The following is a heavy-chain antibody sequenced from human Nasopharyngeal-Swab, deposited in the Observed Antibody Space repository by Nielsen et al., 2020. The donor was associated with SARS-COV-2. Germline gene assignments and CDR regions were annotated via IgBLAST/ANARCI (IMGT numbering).Heavy chain of an antibody. V-gene: IGHV1-2*06. Sequence: ASVKVSCKASGYTFTGYYMHWVRQAPGQGLEWMGRINPNSGGTNYAQKFQGRVTMTRDTSISTAYMELNRLRSDDTAVYYCARVLYSSGGWFDPWGQGTLVTVSS. CDR1: GYTFTGYY. CDR2: INPNSGGT. D-gene: IGHD6-19*01. J-gene: IGHJ5*02. CDR3: ARVLYSSGGWFDP.